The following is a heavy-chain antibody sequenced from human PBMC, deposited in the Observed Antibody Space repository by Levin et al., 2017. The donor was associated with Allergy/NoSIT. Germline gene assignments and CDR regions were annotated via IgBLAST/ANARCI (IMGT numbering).Heavy chain of an antibody. J-gene: IGHJ4*02. D-gene: IGHD3-22*01. V-gene: IGHV3-21*01. Sequence: GGSLRLSCAASGFTFSNYGMNWVRQAPGKGLEWVSSISSSSGYKYYADSLEGRFTISRDNAKTSLYLHMNSLRAGDTAVYYCARDRNYYDSSGSQYFDYWGQGTLVTVSS. CDR1: GFTFSNYG. CDR2: ISSSSGYK. CDR3: ARDRNYYDSSGSQYFDY.